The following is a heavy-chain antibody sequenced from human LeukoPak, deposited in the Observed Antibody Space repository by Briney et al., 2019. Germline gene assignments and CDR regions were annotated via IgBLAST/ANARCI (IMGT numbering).Heavy chain of an antibody. J-gene: IGHJ5*02. CDR2: ILYSGST. V-gene: IGHV4-59*12. D-gene: IGHD3-10*01. Sequence: SETLSLTCTVSGGSISTSYWNWVRQPPGKGLEWIGYILYSGSTNYNPSLESRVTISVDTSKNQFSLKLSSVTAADTAVYYCARRSRSSHYYGSGSYYNGGWFDPWGQGALVTVSS. CDR1: GGSISTSY. CDR3: ARRSRSSHYYGSGSYYNGGWFDP.